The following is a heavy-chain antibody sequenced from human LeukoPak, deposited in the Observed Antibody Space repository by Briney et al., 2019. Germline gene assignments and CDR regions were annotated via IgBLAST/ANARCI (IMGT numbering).Heavy chain of an antibody. V-gene: IGHV3-23*01. CDR3: ANLVVVVAASDFDY. CDR1: GFTFSNAW. J-gene: IGHJ4*02. Sequence: GGSLRLSCAASGFTFSNAWMSWVRQAPGKGLEWVSAISGSGGSTYYADSVKGRFTISRDNSKNTLYLQMNSLRAEDTAVYYCANLVVVVAASDFDYWGQGTLVTVSS. D-gene: IGHD2-15*01. CDR2: ISGSGGST.